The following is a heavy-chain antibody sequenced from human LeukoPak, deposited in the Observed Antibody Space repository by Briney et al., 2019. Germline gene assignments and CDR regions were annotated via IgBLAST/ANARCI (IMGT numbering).Heavy chain of an antibody. Sequence: GGSLRLSCTASGFTFDDYAMHWVRQVPGKGLDWVSSISWNSRSIDYADSVKGRFIVSRDNAQNSVSLQMNSLRPEDTAFYYCVKDIFRGTSSGFDYWGQGTLVTVSS. CDR3: VKDIFRGTSSGFDY. CDR2: ISWNSRSI. CDR1: GFTFDDYA. D-gene: IGHD3-10*01. J-gene: IGHJ4*02. V-gene: IGHV3-9*01.